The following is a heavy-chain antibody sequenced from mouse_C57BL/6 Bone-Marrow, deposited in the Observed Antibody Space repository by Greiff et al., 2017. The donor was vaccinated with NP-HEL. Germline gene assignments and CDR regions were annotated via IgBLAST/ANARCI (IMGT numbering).Heavy chain of an antibody. V-gene: IGHV5-9*01. CDR2: ISGGGGNT. CDR3: AGYVGY. D-gene: IGHD1-2*01. Sequence: EVQGVESGGGLVKPGGSLKLSCAASGFTFSSYTMSWVRQTPEKRLEWVATISGGGGNTYYPDSVKGRFTISRDNAKNTLYLQMSSLRSEDTALYYCAGYVGYWGQGTTLTVSS. J-gene: IGHJ2*01. CDR1: GFTFSSYT.